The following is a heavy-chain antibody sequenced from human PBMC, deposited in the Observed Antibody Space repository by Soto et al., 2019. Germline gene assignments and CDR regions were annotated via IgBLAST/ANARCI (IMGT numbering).Heavy chain of an antibody. CDR2: FDGEDGQT. D-gene: IGHD2-21*02. Sequence: GASVKVSCKVSGYSFSEMSMHWVLQTPEKGLEWMGSFDGEDGQTMYAQKFQGRVTMTREMSTNTAYLELSGLRSDDTADDTAVYYCAKSNYGGDDYFQYGLDVWGQGTTVTVSS. V-gene: IGHV1-24*01. CDR3: VYYCAKSNYGGDDYFQYGLDV. J-gene: IGHJ6*02. CDR1: GYSFSEMS.